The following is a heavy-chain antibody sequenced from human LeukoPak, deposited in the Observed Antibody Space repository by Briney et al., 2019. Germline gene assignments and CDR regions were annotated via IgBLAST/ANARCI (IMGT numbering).Heavy chain of an antibody. CDR1: GDSIRSYY. V-gene: IGHV4-59*01. D-gene: IGHD6-19*01. CDR2: IYYTGST. J-gene: IGHJ4*02. CDR3: ARLQYSSGWPHFDY. Sequence: SETLSLTCTVSGDSIRSYYWSWIRQPPGKGLEWIGYIYYTGSTNYNPSLKSRVTISVDTSKNQFSLKLSSVTAADTAVYYCARLQYSSGWPHFDYWGQGNLVTVSS.